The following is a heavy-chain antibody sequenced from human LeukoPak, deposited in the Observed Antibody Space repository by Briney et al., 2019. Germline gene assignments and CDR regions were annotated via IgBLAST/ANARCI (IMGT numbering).Heavy chain of an antibody. D-gene: IGHD2-15*01. CDR1: GGSISSYY. CDR2: IYYSGST. V-gene: IGHV4-59*01. CDR3: ARVFEDCSGGSCHYYFDY. J-gene: IGHJ4*02. Sequence: PSETLSLTCTVSGGSISSYYWSWIRQPPGKGLEWIGYIYYSGSTNYNPSLKSRVTISVDTSKNQFSLKLSSVTAADTAVYYCARVFEDCSGGSCHYYFDYWGQGTLVTVSS.